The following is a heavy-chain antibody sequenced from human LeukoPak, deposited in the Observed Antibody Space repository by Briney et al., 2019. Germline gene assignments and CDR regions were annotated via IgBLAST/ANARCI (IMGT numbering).Heavy chain of an antibody. D-gene: IGHD2-21*02. V-gene: IGHV5-51*01. CDR2: IYPGDSDT. Sequence: GESLKISCKGSGYSFTSYWIGWVRQMPGKGLEWMGIIYPGDSDTRYSPSFQGQVTISADKSISTAYLQWSSLKASDTAMYYCARLVNWGVVTAPIQHWGQGTLVTVSS. CDR3: ARLVNWGVVTAPIQH. CDR1: GYSFTSYW. J-gene: IGHJ1*01.